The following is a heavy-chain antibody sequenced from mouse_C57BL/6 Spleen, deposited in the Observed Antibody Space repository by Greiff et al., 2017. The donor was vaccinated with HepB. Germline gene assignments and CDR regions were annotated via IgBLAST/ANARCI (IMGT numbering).Heavy chain of an antibody. V-gene: IGHV5-6*01. J-gene: IGHJ4*01. Sequence: EVKVVESGGDLVKPGGSLKLSCAASGFTFSSYGMSWVRQTPDKRLEWVATISSGGSYTYYPDSVKGRFTISRDNAKNTLYLQMSSLKSEDTAMYYCARQLRGDYYAMDYWGQGTSVTVSS. D-gene: IGHD3-2*02. CDR1: GFTFSSYG. CDR2: ISSGGSYT. CDR3: ARQLRGDYYAMDY.